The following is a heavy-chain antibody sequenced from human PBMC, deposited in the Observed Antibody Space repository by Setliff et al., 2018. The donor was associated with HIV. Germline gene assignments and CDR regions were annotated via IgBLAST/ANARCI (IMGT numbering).Heavy chain of an antibody. CDR2: IKSDGSYT. Sequence: PGESLTISCAASGFTFSSYWMHWVRHAPGKGLVWVSRIKSDGSYTSYADSAKGRFTISRDNAKNTLHLQMNSLRAEDTAVYYCVRGLAAAGGYAMDVWGQGTTVTV. CDR3: VRGLAAAGGYAMDV. V-gene: IGHV3-74*01. J-gene: IGHJ6*02. CDR1: GFTFSSYW. D-gene: IGHD6-13*01.